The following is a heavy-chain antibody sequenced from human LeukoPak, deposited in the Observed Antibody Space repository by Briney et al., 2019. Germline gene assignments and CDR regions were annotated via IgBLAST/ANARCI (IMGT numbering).Heavy chain of an antibody. J-gene: IGHJ4*02. CDR3: ARDVGDPLDY. Sequence: PGGSLRLSCAASGFTFSSYAMHWVRQAPGKGLEWVAVISYDGSNKYYADSVKGRFTISRDNSKNTLYLQMNSLRAEDTAVYYCARDVGDPLDYWGQGTLVTVSS. D-gene: IGHD2-21*02. V-gene: IGHV3-30-3*01. CDR2: ISYDGSNK. CDR1: GFTFSSYA.